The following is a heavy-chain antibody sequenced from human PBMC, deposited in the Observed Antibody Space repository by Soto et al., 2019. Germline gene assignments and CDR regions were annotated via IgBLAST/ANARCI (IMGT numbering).Heavy chain of an antibody. D-gene: IGHD1-1*01. CDR2: IYYSGST. Sequence: SETLSLTCTVSCGSISSYYWSWIRQPPGKGLEWIGYIYYSGSTNYNPSLKSRVTISVDTSKNQFSLKLSSVTAADTAVYYCARDGRGTYYYYGMDVWGQGTTVTVSS. CDR3: ARDGRGTYYYYGMDV. CDR1: CGSISSYY. V-gene: IGHV4-59*01. J-gene: IGHJ6*02.